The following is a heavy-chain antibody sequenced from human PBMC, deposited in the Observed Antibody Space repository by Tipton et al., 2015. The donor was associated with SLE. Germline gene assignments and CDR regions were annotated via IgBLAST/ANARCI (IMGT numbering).Heavy chain of an antibody. CDR3: ARNSSFPLGMDV. D-gene: IGHD6-6*01. CDR2: ISYDGSNK. J-gene: IGHJ6*02. CDR1: GFTFSSYA. Sequence: SLRLSCAASGFTFSSYAMHWVRQAPGKGLEWVAVISYDGSNKYYADSVKGRFTITRDNSKNTLYLQMNSLRAEDTAVYYCARNSSFPLGMDVWSHGTAVAVS. V-gene: IGHV3-30*04.